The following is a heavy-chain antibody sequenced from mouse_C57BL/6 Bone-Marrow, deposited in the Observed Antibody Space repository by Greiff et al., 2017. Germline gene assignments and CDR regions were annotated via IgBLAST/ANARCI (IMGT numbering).Heavy chain of an antibody. CDR2: IWSGGST. CDR1: GFSLTSYG. CDR3: ARYDYDDGEFAY. Sequence: VHQVESGPGLVQPSQSLSITCTVSGFSLTSYGVHWVRQSPGKGLEWLGVIWSGGSTDYNAAFISRLSISKDNSKSQVFFKMNSLQADDTAIYYCARYDYDDGEFAYWGQGTLVTVSA. J-gene: IGHJ3*01. D-gene: IGHD2-4*01. V-gene: IGHV2-2*01.